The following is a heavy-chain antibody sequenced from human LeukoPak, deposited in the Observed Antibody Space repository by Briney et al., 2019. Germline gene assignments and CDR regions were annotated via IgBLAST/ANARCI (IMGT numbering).Heavy chain of an antibody. J-gene: IGHJ5*02. CDR3: ARRLTQYDCFDP. D-gene: IGHD2-2*01. CDR1: GDSFSSNSVT. Sequence: SQTLSPTCAISGDSFSSNSVTWNWIRQSPSRGLERLGRTYYRSTWYNDYAVSVRGRITVNPDTSKNQFSLHLNSVTPEDTAVYYCARRLTQYDCFDPWGQGILVTVSS. CDR2: TYYRSTWYN. V-gene: IGHV6-1*01.